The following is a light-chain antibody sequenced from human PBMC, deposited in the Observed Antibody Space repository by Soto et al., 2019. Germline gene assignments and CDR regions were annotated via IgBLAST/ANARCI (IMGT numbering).Light chain of an antibody. Sequence: DIQLTQSPSFLSASLGDRVTITCRASQGISSYLAWYQQKPGKAPQLLLYAASTLQSGVPARFSGSGSGTAFTRTISSVQPEDYATYYCNLKWTFGQGTKVEIK. J-gene: IGKJ1*01. CDR2: AAS. V-gene: IGKV1-9*01. CDR1: QGISSY. CDR3: NLKWT.